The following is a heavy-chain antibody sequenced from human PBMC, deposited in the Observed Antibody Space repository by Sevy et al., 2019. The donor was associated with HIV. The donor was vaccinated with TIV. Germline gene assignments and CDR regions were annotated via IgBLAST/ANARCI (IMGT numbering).Heavy chain of an antibody. Sequence: LSLTCAASGFTFSSYRMTWVRQAPGKGLEWVSCISSNSAYINYADSVKGRFTISRDNAKNLLYLQMDSLRAEDTAVYYCARAVLEISTWRSDYWGQGTLVTVSS. D-gene: IGHD1-1*01. CDR3: ARAVLEISTWRSDY. CDR1: GFTFSSYR. V-gene: IGHV3-21*01. J-gene: IGHJ4*02. CDR2: ISSNSAYI.